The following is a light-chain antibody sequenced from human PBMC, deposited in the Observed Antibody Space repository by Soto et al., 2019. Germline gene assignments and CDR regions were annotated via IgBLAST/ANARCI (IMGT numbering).Light chain of an antibody. J-gene: IGKJ1*01. CDR1: QSVSSRS. Sequence: EIVFTQSPGTLSLSPGERVALSCRASQSVSSRSLAWSQQTPGQAPRLIIYAASSRETGIPERFSGGGAGTECTRTISRLEPEDFEVYYCQQYGSSTETFGQGTKVDIK. V-gene: IGKV3-20*01. CDR3: QQYGSSTET. CDR2: AAS.